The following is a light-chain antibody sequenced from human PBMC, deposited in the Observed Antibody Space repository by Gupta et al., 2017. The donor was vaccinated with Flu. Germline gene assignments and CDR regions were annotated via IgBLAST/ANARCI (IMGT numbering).Light chain of an antibody. CDR1: QSVSSSY. CDR3: QKYGRSTLT. J-gene: IGKJ4*02. V-gene: IGKV3-20*01. Sequence: IVLTQSPGTLSLSPGERATLSCRASQSVSSSYLAWYQQKPGQAPRLLIYGASSRATGIPDRCSGSGSGTDVTLTISRLEAEDVAVDYCQKYGRSTLTFGEGTXVEIK. CDR2: GAS.